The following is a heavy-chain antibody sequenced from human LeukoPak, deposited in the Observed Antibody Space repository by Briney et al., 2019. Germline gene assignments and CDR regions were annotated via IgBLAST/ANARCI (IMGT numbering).Heavy chain of an antibody. Sequence: GGSLTLSCAVSGFTFSSYWMTWIRQAPGKELEWVAKIKQDGSEKYYVDSVKGRFTISRDNARNSVYLQMNSLGAEDTAVYYCARRGTSSSWAHFDYWGQGTLVTVSS. CDR1: GFTFSSYW. CDR2: IKQDGSEK. CDR3: ARRGTSSSWAHFDY. D-gene: IGHD6-13*01. J-gene: IGHJ4*02. V-gene: IGHV3-7*05.